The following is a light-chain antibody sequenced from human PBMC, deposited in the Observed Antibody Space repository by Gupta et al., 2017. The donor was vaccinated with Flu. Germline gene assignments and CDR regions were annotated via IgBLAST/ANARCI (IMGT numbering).Light chain of an antibody. Sequence: EIILTQSPANLSLSPGERATLSCRASQSVRTYLAWYQQKPGQAPRLLINDASNRAEDTPGRFSGSGYSRDFSVTISRRETEDFAVYYGHDRSALVTFGGGTKVEI. CDR2: DAS. J-gene: IGKJ4*01. V-gene: IGKV3-11*02. CDR3: HDRSALVT. CDR1: QSVRTY.